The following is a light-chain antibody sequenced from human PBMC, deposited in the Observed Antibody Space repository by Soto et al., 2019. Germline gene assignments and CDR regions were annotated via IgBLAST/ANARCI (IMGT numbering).Light chain of an antibody. J-gene: IGLJ1*01. CDR1: NSDVGGYNS. Sequence: QSALTQPRSVSGSPGQSVTISCSGTNSDVGGYNSVAWYQQKPGEAPKLLIYSVTKRPSGVPDRFSGSKSGNMASLIISGLQAEDEADYYCCSYAGSATNYVFGTGTKLTVL. CDR3: CSYAGSATNYV. V-gene: IGLV2-11*01. CDR2: SVT.